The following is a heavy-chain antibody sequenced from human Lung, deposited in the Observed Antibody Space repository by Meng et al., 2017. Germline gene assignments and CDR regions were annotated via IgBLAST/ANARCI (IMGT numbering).Heavy chain of an antibody. Sequence: QVQLVQSGAEVKKPGASVKVSCKASGYTFTSYYIHWVRQAPGQGLEWMGIINPSTGNTTYAQNLQGRVTMTRDTSTSTVYMELSSLRSEDTAVYYCARDCLAGYTSGWQFDYWGQGTLVTVSS. CDR3: ARDCLAGYTSGWQFDY. CDR2: INPSTGNT. V-gene: IGHV1-46*04. CDR1: GYTFTSYY. D-gene: IGHD6-19*01. J-gene: IGHJ4*02.